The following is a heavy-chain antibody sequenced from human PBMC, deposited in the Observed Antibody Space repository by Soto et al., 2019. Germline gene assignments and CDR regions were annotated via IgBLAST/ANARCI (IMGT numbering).Heavy chain of an antibody. CDR2: IYYSGST. CDR3: ARDFGGYSYGYGMDV. Sequence: QVQLQESGPGLVKPSQTLSLTCTVSGGSISSGDYYWSWIRQPPGKGLEWIGYIYYSGSTYYNPSLKSRVTISVDTSKNPFSLKLSSVTAADTAVYYCARDFGGYSYGYGMDVWGQGTTVTVSS. D-gene: IGHD5-18*01. CDR1: GGSISSGDYY. V-gene: IGHV4-30-4*01. J-gene: IGHJ6*02.